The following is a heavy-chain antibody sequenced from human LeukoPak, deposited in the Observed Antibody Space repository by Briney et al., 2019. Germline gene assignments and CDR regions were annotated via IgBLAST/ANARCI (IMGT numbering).Heavy chain of an antibody. CDR1: GFTFSSYS. J-gene: IGHJ4*02. D-gene: IGHD2-21*01. CDR3: ARDLAWDYFDY. Sequence: GGSLRLSCAASGFTFSSYSMNWVRLAPGKGLEWVANIKQDGSEKYYVDSVKGRFTISRDNAKNSLYLQMNSLRAEDTAVYYCARDLAWDYFDYWGQGTLVTVSS. V-gene: IGHV3-7*01. CDR2: IKQDGSEK.